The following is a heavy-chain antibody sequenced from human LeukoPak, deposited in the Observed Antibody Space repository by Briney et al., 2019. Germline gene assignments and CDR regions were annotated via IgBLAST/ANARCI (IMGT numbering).Heavy chain of an antibody. CDR1: GFTFSSYA. CDR2: ISGSGGST. D-gene: IGHD3-10*01. Sequence: GASLRLSCAASGFTFSSYAMSWVRQAPGKGLEWVSAISGSGGSTYYADSVKGRFTISRDNSKNTLYLQMNSLRAEDTAVYYCAKPIYYGSGSYYFDYWGQGTLVTVSS. V-gene: IGHV3-23*01. J-gene: IGHJ4*02. CDR3: AKPIYYGSGSYYFDY.